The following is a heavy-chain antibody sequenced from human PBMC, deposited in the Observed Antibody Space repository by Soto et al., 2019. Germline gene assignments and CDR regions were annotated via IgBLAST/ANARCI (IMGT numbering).Heavy chain of an antibody. Sequence: SETLSLTCTVSGDSITGGGYYWNWVRQLPGKGLGWIGCVYYTGTTYYNPSLKSRITISIDSSKNQFSLTLSSVTAADTALYICARGAPRGRGVPTYLHYWGQGTLVTVSS. V-gene: IGHV4-31*03. CDR2: VYYTGTT. D-gene: IGHD3-10*01. CDR1: GDSITGGGYY. CDR3: ARGAPRGRGVPTYLHY. J-gene: IGHJ4*02.